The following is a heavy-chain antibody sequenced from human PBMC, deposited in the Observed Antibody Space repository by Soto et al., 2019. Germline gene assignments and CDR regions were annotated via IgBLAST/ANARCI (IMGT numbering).Heavy chain of an antibody. V-gene: IGHV4-39*01. CDR1: GGSISSSSYY. CDR2: IYYSGST. D-gene: IGHD5-12*01. J-gene: IGHJ5*02. CDR3: TPLKRGYSGYDLGNWFDP. Sequence: SETLSLTCTVSGGSISSSSYYWVWIRQPPGKGLEWIGSIYYSGSTYYNPSLKSRVTISVDTSKNQFSLKLSSVTAADTAVYYCTPLKRGYSGYDLGNWFDPWGQGTLVTVSS.